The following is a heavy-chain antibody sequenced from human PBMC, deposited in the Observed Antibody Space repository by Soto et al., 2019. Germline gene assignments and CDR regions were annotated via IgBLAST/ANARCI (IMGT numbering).Heavy chain of an antibody. CDR3: VRSGSGAVPDSFAY. V-gene: IGHV3-30*04. J-gene: IGHJ4*02. CDR2: ISKDGSVI. CDR1: GFMFSRYA. Sequence: QAQLVESGGGVVPPGRSLRLSCAASGFMFSRYAMHWVRQAPGKGLEWVAVISKDGSVIYYADSVKGRFTISRDKSKNMVYLQLNSLRDEDTAVFYCVRSGSGAVPDSFAYWGQGTLVTVAS. D-gene: IGHD3-10*01.